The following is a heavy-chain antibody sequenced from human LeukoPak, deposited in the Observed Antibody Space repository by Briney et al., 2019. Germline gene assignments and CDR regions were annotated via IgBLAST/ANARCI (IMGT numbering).Heavy chain of an antibody. J-gene: IGHJ4*02. CDR2: ISWNSGSI. V-gene: IGHV3-9*01. CDR3: AKRGSSFYFDN. CDR1: GFTFSSYW. D-gene: IGHD5-18*01. Sequence: GGSLRLSCAASGFTFSSYWMHWVRQAPGKGLEWVSGISWNSGSIGYADSVKGRFTISRDNAKNSLYLQMNSLRVEDTAFYYCAKRGSSFYFDNWGQGTLVTVSS.